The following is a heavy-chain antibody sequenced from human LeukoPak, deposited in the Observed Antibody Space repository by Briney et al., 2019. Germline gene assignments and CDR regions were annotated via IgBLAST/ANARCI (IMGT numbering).Heavy chain of an antibody. CDR3: AMTDRYAGGPFDY. CDR1: GSSLIEVA. CDR2: FDPEDGEDGET. J-gene: IGHJ4*02. D-gene: IGHD3-9*01. V-gene: IGHV1-24*01. Sequence: GASVKVSCKVSGSSLIEVAMHWVRQAPGKGREWVGSFDPEDGEDGETHYAQKFQGRVTMTEDASTDTAYMELTSLSSEDTALYYCAMTDRYAGGPFDYWGQGTLVTVSS.